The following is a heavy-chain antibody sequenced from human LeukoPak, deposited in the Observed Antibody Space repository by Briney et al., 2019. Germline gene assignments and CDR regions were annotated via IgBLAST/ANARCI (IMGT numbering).Heavy chain of an antibody. D-gene: IGHD1-26*01. J-gene: IGHJ6*02. CDR3: ARDLAREKASDYYYGMDV. CDR2: ISYDESNK. V-gene: IGHV3-30-3*01. Sequence: PGGSLRLSCAASGFTFSSYAMHWVRQAPGKGLEWVAVISYDESNKYYADSVKGRFTISRDNSKNTLYLQMNSLRAEDTAVYYCARDLAREKASDYYYGMDVWGQGTTVTVSS. CDR1: GFTFSSYA.